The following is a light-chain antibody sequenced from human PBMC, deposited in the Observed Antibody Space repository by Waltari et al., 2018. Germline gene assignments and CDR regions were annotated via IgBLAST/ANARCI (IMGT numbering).Light chain of an antibody. CDR2: EDN. J-gene: IGLJ3*02. V-gene: IGLV6-57*01. CDR1: SGSLASTY. Sequence: NFLLTQPHSVSESPGKTITISCTRSSGSLASTYVQWYQHRPGRSPTTVIYEDNQRPSGVPDRFSGSIDRSSNSASLTISGLKTEDEADYYCQSYDRSTQVFGGGTRVTVL. CDR3: QSYDRSTQV.